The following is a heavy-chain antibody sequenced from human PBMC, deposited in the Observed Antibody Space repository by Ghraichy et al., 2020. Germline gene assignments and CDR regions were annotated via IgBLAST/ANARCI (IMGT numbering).Heavy chain of an antibody. J-gene: IGHJ4*02. CDR1: GFIFSGYW. CDR3: VRDGHRWNFDL. V-gene: IGHV3-74*01. Sequence: GESLNISCAASGFIFSGYWMHWVRQAPGKGLVWVSRIKTDGTSTDSADSVKGRFTISRDNAKNTLFLQMNSLRAEDAAVYYCVRDGHRWNFDLWGQGILVTVSS. D-gene: IGHD2-15*01. CDR2: IKTDGTST.